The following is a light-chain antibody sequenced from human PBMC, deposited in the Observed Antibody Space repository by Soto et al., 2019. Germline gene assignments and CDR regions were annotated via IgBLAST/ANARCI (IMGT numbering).Light chain of an antibody. CDR2: DDT. CDR3: QVWDNGNDQVV. V-gene: IGLV3-21*02. Sequence: SYELTQPPSVSVAPGQTARFTCGGTNIGSNSVHWYQQKPGQAPVVVVYDDTVRPSGIPERFSGSNSGNTATLTVSRVEAGDEADYYCQVWDNGNDQVVFGGGTKLTVL. J-gene: IGLJ2*01. CDR1: NIGSNS.